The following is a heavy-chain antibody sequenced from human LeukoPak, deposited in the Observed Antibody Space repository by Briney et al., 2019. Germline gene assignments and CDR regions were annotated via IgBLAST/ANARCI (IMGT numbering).Heavy chain of an antibody. D-gene: IGHD2-21*01. CDR3: ARLPGDDDAFDI. J-gene: IGHJ3*02. CDR2: IYYSGST. V-gene: IGHV4-39*01. CDR1: GDSISSDY. Sequence: PSETLSLTCTVSGDSISSDYWGWIRQPPGKGLEWIGSIYYSGSTYYNPSLKSRVTISVDTSKNQFSLKLSSVTAADTAVYYCARLPGDDDAFDIWGQGTMVTVSS.